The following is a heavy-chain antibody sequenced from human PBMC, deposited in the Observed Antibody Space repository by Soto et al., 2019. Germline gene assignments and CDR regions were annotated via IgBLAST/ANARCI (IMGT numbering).Heavy chain of an antibody. D-gene: IGHD3-22*01. CDR2: ISGSGGST. J-gene: IGHJ3*02. CDR1: GFTFSSYA. Sequence: PGGSLRLSCAASGFTFSSYAMSWVRQAPGKGLEWVSAISGSGGSTYYADSVKGRFTISRDNSKNTLYLQMNSLRAEDTAVYYCAKHTTYYYDSSGHRVDAFDIWGQGTMVTVSS. V-gene: IGHV3-23*01. CDR3: AKHTTYYYDSSGHRVDAFDI.